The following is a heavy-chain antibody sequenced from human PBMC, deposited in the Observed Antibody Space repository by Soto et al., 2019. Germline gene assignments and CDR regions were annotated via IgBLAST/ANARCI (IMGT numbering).Heavy chain of an antibody. V-gene: IGHV1-46*01. CDR2: INPRSGSA. CDR3: ARIAGDGLTYFDF. J-gene: IGHJ4*02. Sequence: QVQLVQSAAEVKEPGASVTVACKASRFLFASHNIHWVREAPGQGLEWMGEINPRSGSAGYNQKFQGRVTMTSDTSTTTVYMILSSLRSDDTAVYYCARIAGDGLTYFDFWGQGTPVTVSS. CDR1: RFLFASHN. D-gene: IGHD6-13*01.